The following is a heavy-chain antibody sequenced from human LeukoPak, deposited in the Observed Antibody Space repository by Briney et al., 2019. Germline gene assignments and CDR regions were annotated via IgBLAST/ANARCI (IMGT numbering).Heavy chain of an antibody. CDR2: IDTNTGKP. CDR1: GYTFSRYT. V-gene: IGHV7-4-1*02. D-gene: IGHD3-10*01. CDR3: AREDGGY. Sequence: VSVKVSCKASGYTFSRYTMNWVRQAPGQGLEWMGWIDTNTGKPTYAQGFTGRFVISLDTSVSTAYLEISSLKAEDTAVYYCAREDGGYWGQGTLVTVSS. J-gene: IGHJ4*02.